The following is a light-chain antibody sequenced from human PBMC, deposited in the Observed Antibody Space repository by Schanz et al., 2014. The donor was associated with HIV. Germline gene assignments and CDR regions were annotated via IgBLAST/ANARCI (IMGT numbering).Light chain of an antibody. V-gene: IGLV1-47*01. CDR3: SSYTSSNTYV. J-gene: IGLJ1*01. CDR2: RNN. Sequence: QSVLTQPPSASGTPGQRVTISCSGSSSNIGSNYVYWYQQLPGTAPKLLIYRNNQRPSGVPDRFSGSKSGTSASLAITGLQAEDEADYYCSSYTSSNTYVFGTGTKLTVL. CDR1: SSNIGSNY.